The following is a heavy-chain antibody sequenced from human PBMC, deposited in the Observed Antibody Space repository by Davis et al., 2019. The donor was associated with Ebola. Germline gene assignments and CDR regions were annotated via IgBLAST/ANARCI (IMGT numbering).Heavy chain of an antibody. CDR1: GFTFSSYG. J-gene: IGHJ6*02. CDR3: ARVEYSSSSFSGLGRYYGMDI. Sequence: PGGSLRLSCAASGFTFSSYGMHWVRQAPGKGLEWVAFIWYDGSNKYYADSVKGRFTISRDNSKNTLYLQMNSLRAEAKAVYYCARVEYSSSSFSGLGRYYGMDIWGQGTTVTVSS. CDR2: IWYDGSNK. V-gene: IGHV3-33*01. D-gene: IGHD6-6*01.